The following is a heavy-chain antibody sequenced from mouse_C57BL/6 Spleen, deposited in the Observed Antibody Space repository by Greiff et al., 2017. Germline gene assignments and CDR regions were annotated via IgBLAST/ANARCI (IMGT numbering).Heavy chain of an antibody. J-gene: IGHJ1*03. V-gene: IGHV5-4*01. Sequence: EVKVVESGGGLVKPGGSLKLSCAASGFTFSSYAMSWVRQTPEKRLEWVATISDGGSYTYYPDNVKGRFTISRDNAKNNLYLQMSHLKSEDTAMYYCARDDDYDVGWYFDVWGTGTTVTVSS. CDR3: ARDDDYDVGWYFDV. CDR2: ISDGGSYT. D-gene: IGHD2-4*01. CDR1: GFTFSSYA.